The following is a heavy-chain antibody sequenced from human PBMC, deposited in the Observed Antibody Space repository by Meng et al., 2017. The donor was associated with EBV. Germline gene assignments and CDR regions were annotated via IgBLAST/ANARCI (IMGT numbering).Heavy chain of an antibody. CDR1: GYTFTSYG. CDR2: ISAYNGNT. J-gene: IGHJ4*02. D-gene: IGHD3-22*01. CDR3: ARDGRLYDTPSPFDY. V-gene: IGHV1-18*01. Sequence: GQLVPSGGEVRQAGASVKASCKASGYTFTSYGISWVQQAPGQGLEWMGWISAYNGNTNDAQKLQGRVTMTTDTSTSTAYMELRSLRSDDTAVYYCARDGRLYDTPSPFDYWGQGTLVTVSS.